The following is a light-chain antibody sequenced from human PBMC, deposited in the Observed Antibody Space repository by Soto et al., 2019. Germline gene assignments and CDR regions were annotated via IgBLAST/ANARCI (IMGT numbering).Light chain of an antibody. CDR2: LAS. CDR1: QSVLYNSNNKNF. J-gene: IGKJ4*01. CDR3: QQYYGSPVT. Sequence: DIVMTQPPDSLAVSLGERATINCKSSQSVLYNSNNKNFLAWYQQKLGQPPKLLIYLASTRESGVPDRFSGSGSGTDFTLTISSLQAEDVAVYYCQQYYGSPVTFGGGTKVDIK. V-gene: IGKV4-1*01.